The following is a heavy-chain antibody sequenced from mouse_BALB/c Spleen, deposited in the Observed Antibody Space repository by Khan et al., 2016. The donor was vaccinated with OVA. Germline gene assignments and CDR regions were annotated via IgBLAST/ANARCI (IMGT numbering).Heavy chain of an antibody. V-gene: IGHV1-9*01. D-gene: IGHD3-1*01. CDR2: LIPGRGST. CDR3: ARGGYNPAMDY. J-gene: IGHJ4*01. CDR1: GYTFSMYW. Sequence: QVQLQQSGADLMKPGASVTISCTASGYTFSMYWISWVKQRPGHGLEWIGDLIPGRGSTNNNEKFKGKTTFTADTSSNTAYKELSSLSYEDSAVYYCARGGYNPAMDYWGQGTSVTVSS.